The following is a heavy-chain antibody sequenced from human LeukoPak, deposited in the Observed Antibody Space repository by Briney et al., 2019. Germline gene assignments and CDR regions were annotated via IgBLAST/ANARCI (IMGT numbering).Heavy chain of an antibody. CDR2: IIPIFGTA. CDR3: ARHPIVPKRYYYESSGYYYYYYYMDV. D-gene: IGHD3-22*01. CDR1: GGTFSSYA. Sequence: ASVKVSCKASGGTFSSYAISWVRQAPGQGLEWMGGIIPIFGTANYAQKFQGRVTITADESTSTAYMELSSLRSEDTAVYYCARHPIVPKRYYYESSGYYYYYYYMDVWGKGTTVTVSS. J-gene: IGHJ6*03. V-gene: IGHV1-69*13.